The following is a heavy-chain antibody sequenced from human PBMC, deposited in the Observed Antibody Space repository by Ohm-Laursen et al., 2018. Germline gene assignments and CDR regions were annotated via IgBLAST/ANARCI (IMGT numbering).Heavy chain of an antibody. CDR3: ASDPEGTSSSPKYYSHGMDV. Sequence: SLRLSCAASGFTFSSYGMHWVRQAPGKGLEWVAVISYDGSNKYYADSVKGRFTISRDNSKNTLYLQMNSLRAEDTAVYYCASDPEGTSSSPKYYSHGMDVWGQGTTVIVSS. D-gene: IGHD6-6*01. CDR2: ISYDGSNK. J-gene: IGHJ6*02. CDR1: GFTFSSYG. V-gene: IGHV3-30*03.